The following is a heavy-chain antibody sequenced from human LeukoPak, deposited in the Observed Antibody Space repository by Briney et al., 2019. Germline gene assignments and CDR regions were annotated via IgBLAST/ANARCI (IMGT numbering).Heavy chain of an antibody. CDR3: GRVYQFAEYYFDY. Sequence: NPSETLSLTCTVSGGSIDSYYWSWIRQPPGKGLEWIGYIYYTGSTEYHPSLKSRVTISLDTSKNQFSLKLTSVTAADTAVYYCGRVYQFAEYYFDYWGQGNLVSVSS. CDR1: GGSIDSYY. CDR2: IYYTGST. D-gene: IGHD2-2*01. J-gene: IGHJ4*02. V-gene: IGHV4-59*01.